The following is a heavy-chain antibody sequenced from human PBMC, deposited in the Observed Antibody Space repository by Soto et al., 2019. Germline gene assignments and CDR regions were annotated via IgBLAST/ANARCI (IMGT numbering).Heavy chain of an antibody. CDR3: AREHPSGYSYGYHYFDY. CDR1: GYTFTSYG. J-gene: IGHJ4*02. Sequence: ASVKVSCKASGYTFTSYGISWVRQAPGQGLEWMGWISAYNGNTNYAQKLQGRVTMTTDTSTSTAYMELRSLRSDDTAVYYCAREHPSGYSYGYHYFDYWGQGTLVTVSS. D-gene: IGHD5-18*01. CDR2: ISAYNGNT. V-gene: IGHV1-18*01.